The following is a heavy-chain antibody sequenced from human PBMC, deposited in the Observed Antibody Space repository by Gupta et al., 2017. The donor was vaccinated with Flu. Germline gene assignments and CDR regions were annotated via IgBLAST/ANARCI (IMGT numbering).Heavy chain of an antibody. Sequence: PSETLSLTCTVSGGSISSYYWSWIRQPAGKGLEWIGRIYTSGSTNYNPSLKSRVTMSVDTSKNQFSLKLSSVTAADTAVYYCARDGEYCSSTSCSHYYYYGMDVWGQGTTVTVSS. D-gene: IGHD2-2*01. V-gene: IGHV4-4*07. CDR3: ARDGEYCSSTSCSHYYYYGMDV. J-gene: IGHJ6*02. CDR2: IYTSGST. CDR1: GGSISSYY.